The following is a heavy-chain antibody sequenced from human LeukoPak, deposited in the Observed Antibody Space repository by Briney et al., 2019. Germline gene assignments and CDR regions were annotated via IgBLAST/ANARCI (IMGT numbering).Heavy chain of an antibody. CDR2: INPNSGGT. CDR3: ARGRTTDWFDP. V-gene: IGHV1-2*04. Sequence: GASVKVSCKASGYTFTSYGISWVRQAPGQGLEWMGWINPNSGGTNYAQKFQGWVTMTRDTSISTAYMELSRLRSDDTAVYYCARGRTTDWFDPWGQGTLVTVSS. CDR1: GYTFTSYG. D-gene: IGHD1-1*01. J-gene: IGHJ5*02.